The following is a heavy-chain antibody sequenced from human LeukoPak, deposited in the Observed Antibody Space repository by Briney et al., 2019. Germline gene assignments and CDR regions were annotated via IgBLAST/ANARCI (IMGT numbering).Heavy chain of an antibody. J-gene: IGHJ6*03. V-gene: IGHV1-18*01. D-gene: IGHD3-22*01. CDR3: ASADYYDSSGYFVPYYYYYMDV. Sequence: ASVKFSCKASGYTFTSYGISWVRQAPGQGLEWMGWISAYNGNTNYAQKLQGRVTMTTDTSTSTAYMELRSLRSDDTAVYYCASADYYDSSGYFVPYYYYYMDVWGKGTTVTVSS. CDR1: GYTFTSYG. CDR2: ISAYNGNT.